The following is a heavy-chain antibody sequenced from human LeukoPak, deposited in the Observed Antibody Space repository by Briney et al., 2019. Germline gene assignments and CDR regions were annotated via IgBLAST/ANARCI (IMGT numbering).Heavy chain of an antibody. V-gene: IGHV1-2*06. CDR3: AREPGDIVVVLAAIDYYGMDV. CDR2: INPNSGGT. CDR1: GYTFTGYY. D-gene: IGHD2-2*02. J-gene: IGHJ6*02. Sequence: ASVKVSCKASGYTFTGYYMHWVRQAPGQGLEWMGRINPNSGGTNYAQKFQGRVTMTRDTSISTAYMELSRLRSDDTAVYYCAREPGDIVVVLAAIDYYGMDVWGQGTTVTVSS.